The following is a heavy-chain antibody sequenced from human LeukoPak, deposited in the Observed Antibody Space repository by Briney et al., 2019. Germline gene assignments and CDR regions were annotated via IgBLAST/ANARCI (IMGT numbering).Heavy chain of an antibody. CDR1: GFTVSTNY. CDR2: IYSDGRT. CDR3: ARDSGRFDVFDI. D-gene: IGHD3-10*01. J-gene: IGHJ3*02. Sequence: PGGSLRLSCAASGFTVSTNYMSWVRQAPGKGLEWVSVIYSDGRTYYADSVKDRFTISRDNSKNTLYLQMNSLRAEDTAVYYCARDSGRFDVFDIWGEGTMVTVS. V-gene: IGHV3-53*01.